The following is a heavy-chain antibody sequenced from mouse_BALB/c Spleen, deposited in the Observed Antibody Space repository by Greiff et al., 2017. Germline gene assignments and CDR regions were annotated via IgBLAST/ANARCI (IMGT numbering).Heavy chain of an antibody. CDR2: ISSGGGST. CDR3: ARHYYGYSYAMDY. Sequence: DVKLVESGGGLVKPGGSLKLSCAASGFAFSSYDMSWVRQTPEKRLEWVAYISSGGGSTYYPDTVKGRFTISRDNAKNTLYLQMSSLKSEDTAMYYCARHYYGYSYAMDYWGQGTSVTVSS. V-gene: IGHV5-12-1*01. D-gene: IGHD1-2*01. CDR1: GFAFSSYD. J-gene: IGHJ4*01.